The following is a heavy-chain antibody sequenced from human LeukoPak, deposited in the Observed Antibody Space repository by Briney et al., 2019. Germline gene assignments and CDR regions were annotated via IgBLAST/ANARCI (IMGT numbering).Heavy chain of an antibody. J-gene: IGHJ4*02. CDR1: GFTFSGYW. CDR2: INEGGSVI. V-gene: IGHV3-74*01. D-gene: IGHD3-16*01. CDR3: VRDLILTWTPGDDFDH. Sequence: GGPLRLSCAASGFTFSGYWLHCVRQAPGKGLEWVSRINEGGSVISYADSVKGRFTISRENAKNTVYLQMDSLRAEDTAVYYCVRDLILTWTPGDDFDHWGQGTLVTVSS.